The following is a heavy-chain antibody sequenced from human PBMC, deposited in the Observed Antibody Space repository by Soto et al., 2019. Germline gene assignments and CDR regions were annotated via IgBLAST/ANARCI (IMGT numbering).Heavy chain of an antibody. CDR3: ARGTPTTAMPYFDY. D-gene: IGHD5-18*01. CDR1: GGSISSGGYY. V-gene: IGHV4-31*03. CDR2: IYYSGST. J-gene: IGHJ4*02. Sequence: SETLSLTCTVSGGSISSGGYYWSWIRQHPGKGLEWIGYIYYSGSTYYNPSLKSRVTISVDTSKNQFSLKLSSVTAADTAVYYCARGTPTTAMPYFDYWGQGSLVTVFS.